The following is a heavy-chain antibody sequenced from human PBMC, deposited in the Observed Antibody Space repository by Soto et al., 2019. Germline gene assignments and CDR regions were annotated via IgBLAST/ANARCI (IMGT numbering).Heavy chain of an antibody. CDR3: ARGRYGDY. Sequence: QVHLVQSGAEVKKPGASVKVSCKGSGYGFTTYGITWVRQAPGQGLEWMAWISAHNGNTNYAQKLQGRVTVTRDTSTSTACIELRRLRSDDTAVYYSARGRYGDYWGQGALVTVSS. CDR1: GYGFTTYG. D-gene: IGHD1-1*01. V-gene: IGHV1-18*01. CDR2: ISAHNGNT. J-gene: IGHJ4*02.